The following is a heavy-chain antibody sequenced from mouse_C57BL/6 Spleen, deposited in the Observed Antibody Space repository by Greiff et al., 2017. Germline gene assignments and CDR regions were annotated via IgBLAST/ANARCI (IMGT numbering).Heavy chain of an antibody. V-gene: IGHV1-26*01. CDR2: INPNNGGT. J-gene: IGHJ3*01. Sequence: EVQLQQSGPELVKPGASVKISCKASGYTFTDYYMNWVKQSHGKSLEWIGDINPNNGGTSYNQKFKGKATLTVDNSASTAYMELRSLTSEDSAVYYCAVLGAYWGQGTLVTVSA. CDR3: AVLGAY. D-gene: IGHD3-3*01. CDR1: GYTFTDYY.